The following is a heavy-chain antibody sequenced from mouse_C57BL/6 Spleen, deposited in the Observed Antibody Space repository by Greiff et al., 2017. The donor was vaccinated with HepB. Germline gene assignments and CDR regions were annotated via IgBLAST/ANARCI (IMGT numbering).Heavy chain of an antibody. J-gene: IGHJ4*01. CDR3: AREAIYYGYGGAMDY. D-gene: IGHD2-2*01. CDR1: GYTFTDYY. CDR2: IYPGSGNT. V-gene: IGHV1-76*01. Sequence: VQLQQSGAELVRPGASVKLSCKASGYTFTDYYINWVKQRPGQGLEWIARIYPGSGNTYYNEKFKGKATLTAEKSSSTAYMQLSSLTSEDSAVYFCAREAIYYGYGGAMDYWGQGTSVTVSS.